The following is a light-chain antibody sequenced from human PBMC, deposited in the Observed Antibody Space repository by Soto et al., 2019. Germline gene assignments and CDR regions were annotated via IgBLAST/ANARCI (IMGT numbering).Light chain of an antibody. CDR1: QSISSN. Sequence: DIPMTQSPSSLSASVGDRVTITCRASQSISSNLNWYQQKPGKAPKLLMYAASSLQSGVPSRFSGSGSGTDFTLTISSLQPEDFATYYCQQSFTTPRTFGQGTKVEIK. CDR3: QQSFTTPRT. J-gene: IGKJ1*01. CDR2: AAS. V-gene: IGKV1-39*01.